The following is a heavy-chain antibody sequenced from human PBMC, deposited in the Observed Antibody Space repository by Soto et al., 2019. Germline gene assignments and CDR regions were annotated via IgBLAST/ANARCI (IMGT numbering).Heavy chain of an antibody. CDR1: GFTFSSYG. D-gene: IGHD2-15*01. CDR2: ISYDGSNK. V-gene: IGHV3-30*03. J-gene: IGHJ4*02. CDR3: ARPLGPSGGSCYY. Sequence: PGGSLRLSCAPSGFTFSSYGMHWVRQAPGKGLEWVAVISYDGSNKYYADSVKGRFTISRDNSKNTLYLQMNSLRAEDTAVYYCARPLGPSGGSCYYWGLGTLVTVSS.